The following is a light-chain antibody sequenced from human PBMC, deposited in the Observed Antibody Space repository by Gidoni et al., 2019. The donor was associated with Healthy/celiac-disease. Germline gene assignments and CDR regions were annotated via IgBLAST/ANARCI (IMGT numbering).Light chain of an antibody. CDR2: DAS. CDR1: QSVSSY. Sequence: IVFTQSPATLSLSPGERATLSCRASQSVSSYLAWYQQKPGQAPRRLIYDASNRATGIPARCSGSGSGTDFTLTSSSLEPEDFAVYYCQQRSNWHTFGQGTKLEIK. V-gene: IGKV3-11*01. CDR3: QQRSNWHT. J-gene: IGKJ2*01.